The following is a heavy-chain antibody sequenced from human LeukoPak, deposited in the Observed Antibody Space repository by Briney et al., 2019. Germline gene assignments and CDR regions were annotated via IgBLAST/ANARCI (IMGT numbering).Heavy chain of an antibody. CDR1: GGSISSSSYY. Sequence: SETLSLTCTVSGGSISSSSYYWGWIRQPPGKGLEWIGSIYYSGSTYYNPSLKSRVTISVDTSKNQFSLKLSSVTAADTAVYYCAGDYYGSGSMGVFDYWGQGTLVTVSS. D-gene: IGHD3-10*01. J-gene: IGHJ4*02. V-gene: IGHV4-39*07. CDR3: AGDYYGSGSMGVFDY. CDR2: IYYSGST.